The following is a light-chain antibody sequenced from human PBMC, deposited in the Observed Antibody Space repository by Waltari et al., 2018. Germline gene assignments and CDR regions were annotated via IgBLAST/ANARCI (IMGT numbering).Light chain of an antibody. Sequence: QHVLTHPPPVSGAPGPTVTIPSPGTTSNVADGSGVPSYQQLPGTAPKLLIYGNNNRPSGVPDRFSGSKSGTSASLAITGLQAEDEADYYCQSYDSSLSGVLFGGGTKLTVL. CDR2: GNN. CDR1: TSNVADGSG. V-gene: IGLV1-40*01. CDR3: QSYDSSLSGVL. J-gene: IGLJ2*01.